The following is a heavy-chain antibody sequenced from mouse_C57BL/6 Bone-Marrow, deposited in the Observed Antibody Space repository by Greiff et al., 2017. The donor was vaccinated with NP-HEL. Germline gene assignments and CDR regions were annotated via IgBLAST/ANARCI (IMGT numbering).Heavy chain of an antibody. CDR3: ARVDYSNYVKGY. CDR2: INPSSGYT. J-gene: IGHJ3*01. V-gene: IGHV1-4*01. D-gene: IGHD2-5*01. CDR1: GYTFTSYT. Sequence: QVQLQQSGAELARPGASVKMSCKASGYTFTSYTMNWVKQRPGQGLEWIGYINPSSGYTKYNQKFKDKATLTADKSSSTAYMQLSSLTSEDSAVYYCARVDYSNYVKGYWGQGTLVTVSA.